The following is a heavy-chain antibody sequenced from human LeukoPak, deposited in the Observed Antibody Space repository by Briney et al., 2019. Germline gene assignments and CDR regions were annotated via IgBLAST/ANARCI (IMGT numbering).Heavy chain of an antibody. J-gene: IGHJ6*03. CDR1: GFTFSSYW. CDR3: AQASGGDYYYIDV. V-gene: IGHV3-7*01. Sequence: PGGSLRLSCAASGFTFSSYWMSWVRQAPGKGLEWVANIKQDGSEKYYVDSVKGRFTISRDNAKNSLYLQMNSLRAEDTAVYYCAQASGGDYYYIDVWGKGTTVTVSS. D-gene: IGHD6-19*01. CDR2: IKQDGSEK.